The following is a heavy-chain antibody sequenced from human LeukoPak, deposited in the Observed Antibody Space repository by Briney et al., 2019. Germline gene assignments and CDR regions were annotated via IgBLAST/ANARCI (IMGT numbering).Heavy chain of an antibody. CDR1: GGSISSSSYY. D-gene: IGHD1-7*01. CDR2: IYYSGST. V-gene: IGHV4-39*07. J-gene: IGHJ3*02. CDR3: ARDRDWNYGAGAFDI. Sequence: SETLSLTCTVSGGSISSSSYYWGWIRQPPGKGLEWIGSIYYSGSTYYNPSLKSRVTMSVDTSKNQFSLKLSSVTAADTAVYYCARDRDWNYGAGAFDIWGQGTMVTVSS.